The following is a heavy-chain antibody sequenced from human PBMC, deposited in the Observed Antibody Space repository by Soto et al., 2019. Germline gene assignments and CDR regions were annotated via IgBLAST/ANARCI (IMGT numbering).Heavy chain of an antibody. CDR1: SGSISVTDVF. J-gene: IGHJ4*02. D-gene: IGHD1-20*01. Sequence: PSETLSLTCTVSSGSISVTDVFWGWVRQPPGKGLEWIGNVDYSGTAYFSPSLATRVTFHVDTSKNQFSLTLYSVTAADTAVYYCARITGRHPDYWGQGTLVTVSS. CDR2: VDYSGTA. V-gene: IGHV4-39*01. CDR3: ARITGRHPDY.